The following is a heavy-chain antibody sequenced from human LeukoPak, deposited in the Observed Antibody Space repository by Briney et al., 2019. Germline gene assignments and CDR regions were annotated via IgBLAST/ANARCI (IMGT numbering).Heavy chain of an antibody. D-gene: IGHD2-21*02. CDR3: AKEVTRVPRFDP. CDR1: GFTFSDSW. J-gene: IGHJ5*02. Sequence: GGSLRLSCVASGFTFSDSWMSWVRHVSGKGLEWVAQTDGEGSREKYVDSVKGRFTISRDNDKKSLYLEMINLTVEDTAVYYCAKEVTRVPRFDPRGQGTRVTVSS. CDR2: TDGEGSRE. V-gene: IGHV3-7*01.